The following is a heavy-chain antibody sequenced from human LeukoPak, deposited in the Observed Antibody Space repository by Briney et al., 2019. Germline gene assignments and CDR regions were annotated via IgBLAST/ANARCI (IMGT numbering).Heavy chain of an antibody. D-gene: IGHD6-19*01. CDR3: ARWYSSGPGAFDY. Sequence: SVKVSCKASGYTFTGHYIHWVRQAPGQGLEWMGGIIPIFGTANYAQKFQGRVTITADKSTSTAYMELSSLRSEDTAVYYCARWYSSGPGAFDYWGQGTLVTVSS. V-gene: IGHV1-69*06. J-gene: IGHJ4*02. CDR1: GYTFTGHY. CDR2: IIPIFGTA.